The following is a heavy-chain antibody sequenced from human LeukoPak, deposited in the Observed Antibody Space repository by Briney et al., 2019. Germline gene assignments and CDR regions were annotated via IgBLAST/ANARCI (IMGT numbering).Heavy chain of an antibody. CDR2: VYHSGST. V-gene: IGHV4-59*01. CDR1: GGFISSYY. J-gene: IGHJ6*02. Sequence: PSETLSLTCIVSGGFISSYYCSWIRQPPGKGLEWIGYVYHSGSTNYNPFLKSRVTISIDTSKNQFSLKLTSVTAADTAIYYCARAEAPYYHYYGMDVWGQGTTVTVSS. CDR3: ARAEAPYYHYYGMDV.